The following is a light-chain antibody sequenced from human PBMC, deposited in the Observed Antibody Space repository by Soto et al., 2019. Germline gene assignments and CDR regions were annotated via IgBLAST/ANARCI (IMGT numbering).Light chain of an antibody. J-gene: IGLJ2*01. V-gene: IGLV2-23*01. CDR1: SSDIGRYNL. CDR3: CSYAGGASVV. CDR2: EDI. Sequence: QSVLTQPASVSGSPGQSITISCTGTSSDIGRYNLVSWYQQHPGKAPKLIIYEDIERPSGVSDRFSGSKSGNTASLTISGLQTEDEAEYYCCSYAGGASVVFGGGTQLTVL.